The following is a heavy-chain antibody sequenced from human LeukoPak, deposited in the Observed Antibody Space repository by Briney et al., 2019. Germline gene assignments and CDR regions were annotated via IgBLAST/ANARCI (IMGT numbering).Heavy chain of an antibody. Sequence: SETLSLTCTVSGGSISSYYWSWIRQPPGKGLEWIGYIYYSGSTNYNPSLKSRVTISVDTSKNQFSLKLSSVTVAETDVYYCARDSPLWFGEYNYWGQGTLVTVSS. CDR1: GGSISSYY. J-gene: IGHJ4*02. V-gene: IGHV4-59*01. D-gene: IGHD3-10*01. CDR3: ARDSPLWFGEYNY. CDR2: IYYSGST.